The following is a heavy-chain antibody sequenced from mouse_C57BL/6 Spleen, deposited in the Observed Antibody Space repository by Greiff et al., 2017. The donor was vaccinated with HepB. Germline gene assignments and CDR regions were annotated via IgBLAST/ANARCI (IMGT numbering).Heavy chain of an antibody. J-gene: IGHJ2*01. Sequence: VKLQESGPELVKPGASVKISCKASGYAFSSSWMNWVKQRPGKGLEWIGRIYPGDGDTNYNGKFKGKATLTADKSSSTAYMQLSSLTSEDSAVYYCARRSSNYDYFDYWGQGTTLTVSS. CDR3: ARRSSNYDYFDY. D-gene: IGHD2-5*01. V-gene: IGHV1-82*01. CDR1: GYAFSSSW. CDR2: IYPGDGDT.